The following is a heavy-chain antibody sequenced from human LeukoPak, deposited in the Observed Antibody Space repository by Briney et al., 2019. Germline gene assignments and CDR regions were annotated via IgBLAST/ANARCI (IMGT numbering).Heavy chain of an antibody. CDR1: GYTFTSYY. J-gene: IGHJ3*02. V-gene: IGHV1-46*01. CDR2: INPSGGST. CDR3: ARSESLGNAFDI. Sequence: ASVKVSCKASGYTFTSYYMHWVRQAPGQGLEWMGIINPSGGSTSYQQKFQGRVTMTRDTSTSTVYMELSSLRSEDTAVYYCARSESLGNAFDIWGQGTMVTVSS. D-gene: IGHD5-24*01.